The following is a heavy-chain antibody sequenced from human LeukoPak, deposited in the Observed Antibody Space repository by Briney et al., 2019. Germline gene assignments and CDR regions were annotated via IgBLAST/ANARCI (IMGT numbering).Heavy chain of an antibody. CDR2: ISAYNGNT. CDR3: ARTVATYFDY. D-gene: IGHD5-12*01. V-gene: IGHV1-18*04. Sequence: ASVKVSCKASGYTFTGYYMDWVRQAPGQGLEWMGWISAYNGNTNYAQKLQGRVTMTTDTSTSTAYMEVRSLRSDDTAVYYCARTVATYFDYWGQGTLVTVSS. CDR1: GYTFTGYY. J-gene: IGHJ4*02.